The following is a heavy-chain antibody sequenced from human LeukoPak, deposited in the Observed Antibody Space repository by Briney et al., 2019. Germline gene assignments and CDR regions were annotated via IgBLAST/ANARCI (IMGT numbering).Heavy chain of an antibody. CDR3: ARGGPTPVFDI. Sequence: ASVKVSCKASGYTFTSYYMHWVRQAPGQGLEWMGVINPSGGSTSYAQKFQGRVTMTRDMSTSTVYMELSSLRSEDTAVYYCARGGPTPVFDIWAKGKRVTVFS. D-gene: IGHD3-10*01. J-gene: IGHJ3*02. CDR1: GYTFTSYY. V-gene: IGHV1-46*01. CDR2: INPSGGST.